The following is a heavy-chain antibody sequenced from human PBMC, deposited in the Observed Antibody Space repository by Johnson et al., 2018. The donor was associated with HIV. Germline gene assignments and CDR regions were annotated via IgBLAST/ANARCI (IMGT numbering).Heavy chain of an antibody. CDR1: GFIFHNYA. CDR2: ISYDGYNE. J-gene: IGHJ3*02. D-gene: IGHD3-22*01. V-gene: IGHV3-30*03. Sequence: QVQLVESGGGVVQPGTSLRLSCTASGFIFHNYAMHWVRQAPGKGLEWVAFISYDGYNEDYGDSVKGRFTISRDNSKNTLYLQMNSLRAEDTAVYYCARVVVITYHDAFDIWGHGTTVTVSS. CDR3: ARVVVITYHDAFDI.